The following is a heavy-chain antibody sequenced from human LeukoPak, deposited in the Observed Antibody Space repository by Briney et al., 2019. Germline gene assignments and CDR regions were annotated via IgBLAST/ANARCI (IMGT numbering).Heavy chain of an antibody. CDR3: SRGSVVQGEAVAGSLDY. J-gene: IGHJ4*02. V-gene: IGHV1-46*01. CDR1: GYTFTTLC. CDR2: INPSIGST. Sequence: ASVKVSCKASGYTFTTLCMNWVRQAPGQGLEWVGLINPSIGSTRYAQQFQGRVTMTRDTSTSTVYMELSSLSSEDTAVYYCSRGSVVQGEAVAGSLDYWGQGTLVTVSS. D-gene: IGHD6-19*01.